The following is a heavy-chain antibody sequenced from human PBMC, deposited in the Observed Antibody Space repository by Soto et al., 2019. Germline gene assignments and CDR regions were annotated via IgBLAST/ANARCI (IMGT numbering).Heavy chain of an antibody. J-gene: IGHJ6*02. CDR2: ILHDGSAE. D-gene: IGHD4-4*01. Sequence: GGSLRLSCAASGFTFTNYDMHWVRQAPGKGLEWMALILHDGSAEYYADSVKGRFTISRDNSKNTLYLQMNRLRAEDKAVYYCARSRDGYSFYFYYGMDGWGQGTTVTVSS. CDR3: ARSRDGYSFYFYYGMDG. V-gene: IGHV3-30*03. CDR1: GFTFTNYD.